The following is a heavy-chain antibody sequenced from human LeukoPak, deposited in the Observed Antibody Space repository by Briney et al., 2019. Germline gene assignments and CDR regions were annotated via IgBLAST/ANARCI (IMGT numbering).Heavy chain of an antibody. CDR3: ARGGLWAIFGVVTNYLSNMDV. V-gene: IGHV4-61*02. J-gene: IGHJ6*03. Sequence: SETLSLTCTVSGGSISSGSYYWSWIRQPAGKGLEWIGRIYTSGSTNYNPSLKSRVTISVDTSKNQFSLKLSSVTAADTAVYYCARGGLWAIFGVVTNYLSNMDVWGKGTTVTVSS. CDR2: IYTSGST. CDR1: GGSISSGSYY. D-gene: IGHD3-3*01.